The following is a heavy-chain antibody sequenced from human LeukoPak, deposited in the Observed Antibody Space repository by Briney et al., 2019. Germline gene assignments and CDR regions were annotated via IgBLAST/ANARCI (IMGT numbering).Heavy chain of an antibody. V-gene: IGHV3-7*01. CDR1: GFTFSTYW. CDR2: IKQDGSEK. Sequence: GGSLRLSCTVSGFTFSTYWMNWVRQAPGKGLEWVANIKQDGSEKYYVDSVKGRFTISRDNAKNSLYLQMNSLRAEDTAVYYCAGDQGWWPFDYWGQGALVTVSS. CDR3: AGDQGWWPFDY. J-gene: IGHJ4*02. D-gene: IGHD2-15*01.